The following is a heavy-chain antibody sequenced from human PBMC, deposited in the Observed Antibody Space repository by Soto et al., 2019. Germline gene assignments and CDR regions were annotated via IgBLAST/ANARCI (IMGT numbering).Heavy chain of an antibody. J-gene: IGHJ6*03. V-gene: IGHV4-59*01. D-gene: IGHD2-2*01. Sequence: PSETLSLTCTASGGSISSYYWSWIRQPPGKGLEWIGYIYYSGSTNYNPSLKSRVTISVDTSKNQFSLKLSSVTAADTAVYYCARAFYCSSTSCPYYYYYYYMDVWGKGTTVTVSS. CDR2: IYYSGST. CDR3: ARAFYCSSTSCPYYYYYYYMDV. CDR1: GGSISSYY.